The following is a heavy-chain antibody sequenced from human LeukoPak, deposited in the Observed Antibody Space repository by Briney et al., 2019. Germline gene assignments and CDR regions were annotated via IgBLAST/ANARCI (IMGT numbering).Heavy chain of an antibody. D-gene: IGHD5-12*01. CDR2: ISSSGGTI. J-gene: IGHJ4*02. Sequence: GGSLRLSCAASGFTFSSYEMNWVRQAPGKGLGWVSYISSSGGTIYYADSVKGRFTISRDNAKNSLYLQMNSLRAEDTAVYYCARDPFLSGYSGYDSHQSSWGQGTLVTVSS. CDR1: GFTFSSYE. CDR3: ARDPFLSGYSGYDSHQSS. V-gene: IGHV3-48*03.